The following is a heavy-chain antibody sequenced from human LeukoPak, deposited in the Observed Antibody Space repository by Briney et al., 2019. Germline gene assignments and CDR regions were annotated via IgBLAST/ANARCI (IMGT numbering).Heavy chain of an antibody. V-gene: IGHV3-23*01. CDR2: ISGSGGST. Sequence: PGGSLRLSHAASGFTFSSYAMSWVRQAPGKGLEWVSAISGSGGSTYYADSVKGRFTISRDNSKNTLYLQMNSLRAEDTAVYYCAKDEYYDILNYFDYWGQGTLVTVSS. J-gene: IGHJ4*02. CDR1: GFTFSSYA. D-gene: IGHD3-9*01. CDR3: AKDEYYDILNYFDY.